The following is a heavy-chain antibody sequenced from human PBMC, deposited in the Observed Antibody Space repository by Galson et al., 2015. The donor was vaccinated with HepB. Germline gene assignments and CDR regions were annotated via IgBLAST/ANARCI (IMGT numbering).Heavy chain of an antibody. CDR3: ARAAPADYFDY. V-gene: IGHV3-11*01. Sequence: SLRLSCAASGFTFSDYYMSWLRQAPGKGLEWVSYISSSGSTIYYADSVKGRFTISRDNAKNSLYLQMNSLRAEDTAVYYCARAAPADYFDYWGQGTLVTVSS. CDR2: ISSSGSTI. J-gene: IGHJ4*02. CDR1: GFTFSDYY. D-gene: IGHD6-19*01.